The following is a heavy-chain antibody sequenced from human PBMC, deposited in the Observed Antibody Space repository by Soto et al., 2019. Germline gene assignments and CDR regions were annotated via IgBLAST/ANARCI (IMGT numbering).Heavy chain of an antibody. CDR1: GFTFSSYA. CDR2: ISYDGSNK. Sequence: GGSLRLSCAASGFTFSSYAMHWVRQAPGKGLEWVAVISYDGSNKYYADSVKGRFTISRDNSKNTLYLQMNSLRAEDTAVYYCARDGTPYQPLEGGYFDYWGQGTLVTVSS. J-gene: IGHJ4*02. CDR3: ARDGTPYQPLEGGYFDY. D-gene: IGHD2-2*01. V-gene: IGHV3-30-3*01.